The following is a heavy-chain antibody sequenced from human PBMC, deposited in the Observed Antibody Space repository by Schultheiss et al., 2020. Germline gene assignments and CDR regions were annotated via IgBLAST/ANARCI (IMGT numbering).Heavy chain of an antibody. CDR3: AKSGEQQLDPSDYYYYGMDV. Sequence: GGSLRLSCAASGFTFSNAWMSWVRQAPGKGLEWVGRIKSKTDGGTTDYAAPVKGRFTISRDDSKNTLYLQMNSLRAEDTAVYYCAKSGEQQLDPSDYYYYGMDVWGQGTTVTVSS. J-gene: IGHJ6*02. CDR1: GFTFSNAW. CDR2: IKSKTDGGTT. D-gene: IGHD6-13*01. V-gene: IGHV3-15*01.